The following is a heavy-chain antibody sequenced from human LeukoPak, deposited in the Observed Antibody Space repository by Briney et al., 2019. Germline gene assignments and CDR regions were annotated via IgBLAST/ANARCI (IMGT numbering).Heavy chain of an antibody. CDR1: GFTFSSYS. Sequence: PGGSLRLSCAASGFTFSSYSMNWVRQAPGKGLEWVSSISNDGKYIYYADSVKGRFTISRDNAKSSLYLQMNNLRGDDTAVYYCATVAGDCSGGRCYLLRFDYWGQGTLVTVSS. CDR3: ATVAGDCSGGRCYLLRFDY. D-gene: IGHD2-15*01. J-gene: IGHJ4*02. CDR2: ISNDGKYI. V-gene: IGHV3-21*01.